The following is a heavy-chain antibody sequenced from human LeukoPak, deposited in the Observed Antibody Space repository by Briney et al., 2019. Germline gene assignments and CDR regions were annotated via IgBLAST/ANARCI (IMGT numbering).Heavy chain of an antibody. D-gene: IGHD3-16*02. Sequence: ASVKVSCKASGYTFTSYDINWVRQATGQGLEWMGWMNPNSGNTGYAQKFQGRVTMTRNTSISTAYMELSSLRSEDTAVYYCARGRMITFGGVIVIRGWFDPWGQGTLVTVSS. CDR3: ARGRMITFGGVIVIRGWFDP. CDR1: GYTFTSYD. CDR2: MNPNSGNT. V-gene: IGHV1-8*01. J-gene: IGHJ5*02.